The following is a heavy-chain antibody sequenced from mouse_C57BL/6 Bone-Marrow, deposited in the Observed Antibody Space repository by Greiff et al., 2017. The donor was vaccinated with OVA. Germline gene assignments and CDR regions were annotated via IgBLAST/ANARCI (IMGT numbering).Heavy chain of an antibody. CDR1: GYTFTDYE. CDR2: IDTETGGT. CDR3: TRGYSNYYSMDY. J-gene: IGHJ4*01. D-gene: IGHD2-5*01. V-gene: IGHV1-15*01. Sequence: VKLVESGAELVRPGASVTLSCKASGYTFTDYEMHWVKQTPVHGLEWIGAIDTETGGTAYNQKFKGKAILTADKSSSTAYMELRSLTSEDSAVYYCTRGYSNYYSMDYWGQGTAVTVSS.